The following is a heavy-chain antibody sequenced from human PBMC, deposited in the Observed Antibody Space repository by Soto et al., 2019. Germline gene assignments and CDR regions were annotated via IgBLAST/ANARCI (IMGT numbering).Heavy chain of an antibody. CDR2: VHNSGSA. J-gene: IGHJ5*01. D-gene: IGHD1-1*01. V-gene: IGHV4-39*01. CDR3: ARRSTGTMADS. Sequence: QLQVEESGPGLVKPSETLSLTCTVSGGSMTSSGYYWNWIRQPPGKGLEWIGTVHNSGSAYYNPSVKSRVTISVDTSNNQFSLKVRSVTAADTAVYYCARRSTGTMADSWGRGTRVTVS. CDR1: GGSMTSSGYY.